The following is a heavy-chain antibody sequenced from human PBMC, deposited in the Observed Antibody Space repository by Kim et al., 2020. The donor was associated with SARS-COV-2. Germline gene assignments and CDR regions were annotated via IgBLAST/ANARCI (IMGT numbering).Heavy chain of an antibody. Sequence: GGSLRLSCAASGFTFSSYGMHWVRQAPGKGLEWVAVIWYDGSNKYYADSVKGRFTISRDNSKNTLYLQMNSLRAEDTAVYYCARDLVVLWFGELLSTTLGMDVWGQGTTVTVSS. CDR1: GFTFSSYG. CDR3: ARDLVVLWFGELLSTTLGMDV. CDR2: IWYDGSNK. D-gene: IGHD3-10*01. V-gene: IGHV3-33*01. J-gene: IGHJ6*02.